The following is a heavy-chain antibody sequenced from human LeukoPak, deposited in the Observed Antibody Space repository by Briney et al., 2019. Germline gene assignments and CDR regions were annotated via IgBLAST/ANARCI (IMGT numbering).Heavy chain of an antibody. CDR1: GYTFTSYG. J-gene: IGHJ5*02. Sequence: ASVKVSCNASGYTFTSYGISLVRQAPGPGLEWMGWISAYNGNTNYAQKLQGRVTLTTDTSTSTAYMELRSLRSDDTAVYYGARDKAGEYSSRFDPWGQGTLVTVSS. V-gene: IGHV1-18*01. CDR2: ISAYNGNT. D-gene: IGHD3-10*01. CDR3: ARDKAGEYSSRFDP.